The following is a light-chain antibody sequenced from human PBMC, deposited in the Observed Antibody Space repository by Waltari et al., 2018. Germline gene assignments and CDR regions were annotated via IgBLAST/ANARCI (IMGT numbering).Light chain of an antibody. CDR1: SIDVGGDDS. CDR3: SSQSTRNGVI. V-gene: IGLV2-14*03. CDR2: DVN. J-gene: IGLJ2*01. Sequence: QSALTQPASVSGSPGQSITISCTGSSIDVGGDDSVSWYEDHPGQAPKVIIYDVNKPPSGVSDRFSGSKSGNTASLTISGLQAEDEATFYCSSQSTRNGVIFGGGTKVTVL.